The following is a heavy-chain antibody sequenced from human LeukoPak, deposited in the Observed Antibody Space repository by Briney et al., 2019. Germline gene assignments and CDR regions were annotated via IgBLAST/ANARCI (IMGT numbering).Heavy chain of an antibody. D-gene: IGHD3-22*01. CDR2: ISGSGGST. CDR3: AKDRGYILSSGHFDY. J-gene: IGHJ4*02. Sequence: GGSLRLSCAASGFTFSSYAMSWVRQAPGKGLEWVSAISGSGGSTYYADSVKGRFTISRDNSKNTLYLQMNSLRAEDTAVYYCAKDRGYILSSGHFDYWGQGTLVTVSS. V-gene: IGHV3-23*01. CDR1: GFTFSSYA.